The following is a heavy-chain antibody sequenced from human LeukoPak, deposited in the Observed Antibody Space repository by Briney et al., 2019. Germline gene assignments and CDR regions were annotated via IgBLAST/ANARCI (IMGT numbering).Heavy chain of an antibody. D-gene: IGHD6-19*01. V-gene: IGHV3-48*03. Sequence: GGSLRLSCAASGFTFSSYEMNWVRQAPGKGQEWVSYISSSGSTIYYADSVKGRFTISRDNAKNSLYLQMNSLRAEDTAVYYCARGSSGWYPAFDYWGQGTLVTVSS. J-gene: IGHJ4*02. CDR2: ISSSGSTI. CDR1: GFTFSSYE. CDR3: ARGSSGWYPAFDY.